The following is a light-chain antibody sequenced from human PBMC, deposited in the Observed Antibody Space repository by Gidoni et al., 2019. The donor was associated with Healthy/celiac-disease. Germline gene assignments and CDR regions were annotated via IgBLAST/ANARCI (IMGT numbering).Light chain of an antibody. Sequence: DLVMTQSPDSLAVSLGERATINCKSSQSVLYSSNNKNYLAWYQQKPGQPPKLLIYWASTRESGVPDRFSGSGSGTDFTLTISSLQAEDVAVYYCQQYYTFGQGTKLEIK. J-gene: IGKJ2*01. V-gene: IGKV4-1*01. CDR2: WAS. CDR1: QSVLYSSNNKNY. CDR3: QQYYT.